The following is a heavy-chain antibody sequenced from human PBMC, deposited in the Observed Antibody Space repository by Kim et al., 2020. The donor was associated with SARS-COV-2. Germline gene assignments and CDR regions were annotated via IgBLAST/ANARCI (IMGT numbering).Heavy chain of an antibody. CDR1: GGTFSSYA. Sequence: SVKVSCKASGGTFSSYAISWVRQAPGQGLEWMGGIIPIFGTANYAQKFQGRVTITADESTSTAYMELSSLRSEDTAVYYCARVMRITFGGVIPYYYYGMDVWGRGTTVTVSS. CDR2: IIPIFGTA. V-gene: IGHV1-69*13. J-gene: IGHJ6*02. D-gene: IGHD3-16*01. CDR3: ARVMRITFGGVIPYYYYGMDV.